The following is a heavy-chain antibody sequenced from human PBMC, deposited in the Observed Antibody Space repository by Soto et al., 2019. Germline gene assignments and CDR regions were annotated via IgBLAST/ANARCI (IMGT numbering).Heavy chain of an antibody. CDR3: ARGLLLWFGELFRYNWFDP. V-gene: IGHV4-34*01. CDR2: INHSGST. D-gene: IGHD3-10*01. Sequence: SETLSLTCAVYGGSFSGYYWSWIRQPPGKVLEWIGEINHSGSTNYNPSLKSRVTISVDTSKNQFSLKLSSVTAADTAVYYCARGLLLWFGELFRYNWFDPWGQGTLVTVSS. CDR1: GGSFSGYY. J-gene: IGHJ5*02.